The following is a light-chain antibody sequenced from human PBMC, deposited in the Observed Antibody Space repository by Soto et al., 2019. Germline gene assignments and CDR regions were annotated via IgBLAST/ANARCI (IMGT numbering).Light chain of an antibody. V-gene: IGKV1-39*01. CDR2: AAS. J-gene: IGKJ2*01. CDR1: QSIDTY. Sequence: DIQMTQSPSSLSASVGDRVTITCRASQSIDTYLNWYQQKPGKAPKLLIYAASGLHSGVPARFSGSGSGTDFTLTISSLQPEDFATYYGQQSYGAPPTFGQGTKVEIK. CDR3: QQSYGAPPT.